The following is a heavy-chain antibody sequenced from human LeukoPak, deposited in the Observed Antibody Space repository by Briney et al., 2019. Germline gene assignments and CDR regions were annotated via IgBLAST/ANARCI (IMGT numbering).Heavy chain of an antibody. Sequence: KPSETLSLTCAVYGGSFSGYYWSWIRQPPGKGLEWIGYIYYSGSTNYNPSLKSRVTISVDTSKNQFSLKLSSVTAADTAVYYCAREVRITMVRGVIAYYFDYWGQGTLVTVSS. J-gene: IGHJ4*02. CDR2: IYYSGST. CDR1: GGSFSGYY. D-gene: IGHD3-10*01. CDR3: AREVRITMVRGVIAYYFDY. V-gene: IGHV4-59*01.